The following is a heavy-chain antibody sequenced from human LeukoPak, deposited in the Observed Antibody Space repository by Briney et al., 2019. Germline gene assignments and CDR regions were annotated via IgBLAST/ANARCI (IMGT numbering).Heavy chain of an antibody. CDR1: GFTFSSHW. V-gene: IGHV3-74*01. D-gene: IGHD2-2*01. J-gene: IGHJ5*02. CDR3: VRRALRDCSYTSCTRGNWFDP. CDR2: INADGSAT. Sequence: GGSLRLSCAASGFTFSSHWMHWVRQAPEKGLVGVSHINADGSATYYAASVKGRFTISRDNAWNTLYLQMHSLTAEDTGIYYCVRRALRDCSYTSCTRGNWFDPWGQGTLVTVSS.